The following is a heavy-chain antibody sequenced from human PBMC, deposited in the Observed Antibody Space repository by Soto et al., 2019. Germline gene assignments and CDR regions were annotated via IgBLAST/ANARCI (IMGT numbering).Heavy chain of an antibody. J-gene: IGHJ6*02. Sequence: QVQLQESGPGLVKPSQTLSLTCTVSGGSISSGGYYWSWIRQHPGKGLEWIGYIYYSGSTYYNPSLKSRVTISVDTSKNQFSLKLSSVTAADTAVYYCARGTYYDILTGSPGYGMDVWGQGTTVTVSS. CDR3: ARGTYYDILTGSPGYGMDV. V-gene: IGHV4-31*03. CDR2: IYYSGST. CDR1: GGSISSGGYY. D-gene: IGHD3-9*01.